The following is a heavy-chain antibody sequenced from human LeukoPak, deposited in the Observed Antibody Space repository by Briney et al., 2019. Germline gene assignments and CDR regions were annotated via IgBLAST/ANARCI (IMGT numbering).Heavy chain of an antibody. Sequence: PGGSLRLSCAASGFTFSSYGMHWVRQAPGKGLEWVAFIRHDGSNKYYADSVKGRFTISRDNSKNTLYLQMNSLRAEDTAVYYCAKDWGFMTTGGARVYFDYWGQGTLVTVSS. D-gene: IGHD4-11*01. CDR2: IRHDGSNK. CDR1: GFTFSSYG. V-gene: IGHV3-30*02. CDR3: AKDWGFMTTGGARVYFDY. J-gene: IGHJ4*02.